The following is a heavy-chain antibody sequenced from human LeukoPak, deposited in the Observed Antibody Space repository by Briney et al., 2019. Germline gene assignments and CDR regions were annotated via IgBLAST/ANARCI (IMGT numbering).Heavy chain of an antibody. CDR3: ARSSSPTFLDAFDI. V-gene: IGHV4-61*10. CDR2: IYSTGRT. J-gene: IGHJ3*02. D-gene: IGHD6-6*01. CDR1: GGSINSPGYY. Sequence: PSETLSLTCTVSGGSINSPGYYWSWIRQPAGRGLEWLGRIYSTGRTNYNPSLKSRVTISVDTSKNQFSLKLSSVTAADTAVYYCARSSSPTFLDAFDIWGQGTMVTVSS.